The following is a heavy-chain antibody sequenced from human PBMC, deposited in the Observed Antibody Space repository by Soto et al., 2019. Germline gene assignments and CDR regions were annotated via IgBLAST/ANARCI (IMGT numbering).Heavy chain of an antibody. CDR2: ISYDGSNK. D-gene: IGHD3-16*01. Sequence: QVQLVESGGGVVQPGRSLRLSCAASGFTFSSYAMHWVRQAPGKGLEWVAVISYDGSNKYYADSVKGRFTISRDNSKNTLYLQMNSLRAEDTAVYYCARVTELSTFGEHDYWGQGTLVTVSS. CDR3: ARVTELSTFGEHDY. CDR1: GFTFSSYA. J-gene: IGHJ4*02. V-gene: IGHV3-30-3*01.